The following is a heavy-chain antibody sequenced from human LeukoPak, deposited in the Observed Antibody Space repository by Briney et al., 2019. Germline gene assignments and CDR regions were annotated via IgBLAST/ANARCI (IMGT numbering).Heavy chain of an antibody. V-gene: IGHV3-23*01. Sequence: AGGSLRLSCAASGFSFCSYVTSWVRHAPGKGLEWVAGISGSGAGTYYADSVKGRFTISRDNSKNTLYLQMNSLRAEDTAVYYCAKDYCSGGNCFSGCDYWGQGTLVTVSS. CDR2: ISGSGAGT. CDR1: GFSFCSYV. D-gene: IGHD2-15*01. J-gene: IGHJ4*02. CDR3: AKDYCSGGNCFSGCDY.